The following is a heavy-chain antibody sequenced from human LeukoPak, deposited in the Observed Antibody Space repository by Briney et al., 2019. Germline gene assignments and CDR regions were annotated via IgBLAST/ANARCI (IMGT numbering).Heavy chain of an antibody. CDR3: ARCLGYGMDV. Sequence: GRSLRLSCAASGFTFSSYAMHWVRQAPGKGLEWVAVMSFDGTHIYYADSVKGRFTISRDNSKNTLYLQMNSLRAEDTAVYYCARCLGYGMDVWGQGTTVTVSS. V-gene: IGHV3-30-3*01. CDR2: MSFDGTHI. CDR1: GFTFSSYA. J-gene: IGHJ6*02. D-gene: IGHD3-16*01.